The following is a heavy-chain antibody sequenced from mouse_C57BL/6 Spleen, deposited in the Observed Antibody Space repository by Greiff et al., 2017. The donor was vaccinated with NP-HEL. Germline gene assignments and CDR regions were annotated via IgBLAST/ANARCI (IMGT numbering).Heavy chain of an antibody. CDR1: GYTFTDYN. CDR2: INPNTGGT. J-gene: IGHJ2*01. D-gene: IGHD4-1*01. V-gene: IGHV1-22*01. Sequence: VQLQQSGPELVKPGASVKMSCKASGYTFTDYNMHWVQQSHGKSLEWIGYINPNTGGTSYNPKFKGQATLSVNKSSSTAYMELRSLTSEESAVYYSARRGKDWEEGLDYWGQGTTLTVSS. CDR3: ARRGKDWEEGLDY.